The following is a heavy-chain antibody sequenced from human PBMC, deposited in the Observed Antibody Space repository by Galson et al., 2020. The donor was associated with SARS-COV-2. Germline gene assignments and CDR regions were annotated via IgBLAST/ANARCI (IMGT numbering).Heavy chain of an antibody. J-gene: IGHJ4*02. CDR2: IHHSGST. V-gene: IGHV4-38-2*02. CDR3: ARVNWTPDY. CDR1: GYSISGGYH. D-gene: IGHD1-1*01. Sequence: SETLSLTCTVSGYSISGGYHWDWIRQPPGKGLEWIASIHHSGSTYYNPSLKSRVTISVDTSNNQFSLRLNSVTAADTAVYYCARVNWTPDYWGQGSLVTVSS.